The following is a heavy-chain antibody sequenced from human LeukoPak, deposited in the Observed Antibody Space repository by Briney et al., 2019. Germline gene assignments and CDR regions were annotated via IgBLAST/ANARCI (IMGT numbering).Heavy chain of an antibody. J-gene: IGHJ4*02. CDR1: GFTFDIYS. Sequence: PGRSLRLSCAASGFTFDIYSMHWVRQAPGKGLEWVAFIRFDGTSKYYADSVKGRFTISRDDSENTLYLQMNSLRAEDTAMYYCARNAYYDSGTYHSGFDYWGLGTLVTVSS. CDR3: ARNAYYDSGTYHSGFDY. D-gene: IGHD3-10*01. V-gene: IGHV3-30*04. CDR2: IRFDGTSK.